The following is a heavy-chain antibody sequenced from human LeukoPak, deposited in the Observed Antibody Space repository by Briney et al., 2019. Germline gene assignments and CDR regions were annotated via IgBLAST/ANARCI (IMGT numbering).Heavy chain of an antibody. Sequence: SETLSLTCTVSGGSISSGSYYWSWIRQPAGKGLEWIGRIYTSGSTNYNPSLKSRVTISLDTSKNQFSLKLSSVTAADTAVYYCASWFRRYFDYWGQGTLVTVSS. CDR1: GGSISSGSYY. V-gene: IGHV4-61*02. J-gene: IGHJ4*02. D-gene: IGHD3-10*01. CDR3: ASWFRRYFDY. CDR2: IYTSGST.